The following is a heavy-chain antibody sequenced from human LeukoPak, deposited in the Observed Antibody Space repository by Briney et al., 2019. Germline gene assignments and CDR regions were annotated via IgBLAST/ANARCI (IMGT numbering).Heavy chain of an antibody. V-gene: IGHV5-51*01. CDR1: GYSFTSYW. Sequence: GESLKISCKGSGYSFTSYWIGWVSQMPGKGLEWMGIIYPGDSDTRYSPSFQGQVTISADKSISTASLQWSSLKASDTAMYYCARRYSSSWPPSHFDYWGQGTLVTVSS. CDR2: IYPGDSDT. D-gene: IGHD6-13*01. CDR3: ARRYSSSWPPSHFDY. J-gene: IGHJ4*02.